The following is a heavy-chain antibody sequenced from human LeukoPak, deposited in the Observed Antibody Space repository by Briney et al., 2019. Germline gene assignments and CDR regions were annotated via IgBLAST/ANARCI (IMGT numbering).Heavy chain of an antibody. Sequence: ASVKVSCKASGYTLTGYYMHWVRQAPGQGLEWMGWINPNSGGTNYAQKFQGRVTMTRDTSISTAYMGLSRLRSDDTAVYYCARTYYDFWSGYDAFDIWGQGTMVTVSS. CDR3: ARTYYDFWSGYDAFDI. CDR1: GYTLTGYY. CDR2: INPNSGGT. V-gene: IGHV1-2*02. J-gene: IGHJ3*02. D-gene: IGHD3-3*01.